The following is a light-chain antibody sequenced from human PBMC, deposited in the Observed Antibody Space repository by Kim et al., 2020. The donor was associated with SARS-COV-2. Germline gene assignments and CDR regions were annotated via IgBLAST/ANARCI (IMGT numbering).Light chain of an antibody. V-gene: IGLV3-19*01. J-gene: IGLJ1*01. CDR1: SLRAFY. Sequence: ALGQTVRITCKGDSLRAFYASWYQQKPGQAPLLVIYGKNNRPSGIPDRFSGSTSGDTASLTITGAQAEDEADYYCNSRDSTINHLVFGAGTKVTVL. CDR3: NSRDSTINHLV. CDR2: GKN.